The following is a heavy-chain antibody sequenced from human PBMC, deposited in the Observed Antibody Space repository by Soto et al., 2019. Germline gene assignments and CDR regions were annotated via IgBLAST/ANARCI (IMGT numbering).Heavy chain of an antibody. D-gene: IGHD1-1*01. V-gene: IGHV3-23*01. J-gene: IGHJ4*02. CDR1: GFSLSTYG. CDR2: VSGGSGTT. CDR3: AKWNGDGDH. Sequence: EVQLLESGGGLVQPGGSLRLSCKASGFSLSTYGVTWVRQAPGKGLEWVSGVSGGSGTTHYADSVKGRFTITTDNSENTAYLQMNSLRVEDTAVYYCAKWNGDGDHWGQGTLVTVS.